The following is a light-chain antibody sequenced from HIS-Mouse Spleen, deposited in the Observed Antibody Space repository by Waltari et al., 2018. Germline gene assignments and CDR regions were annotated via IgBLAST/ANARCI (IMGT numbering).Light chain of an antibody. CDR1: ALPKKY. V-gene: IGLV3-10*01. CDR3: YSTDSSGNHRRV. CDR2: EDS. Sequence: SYELTQPPSVSVSPGQTARITCSGDALPKKYAYWYQQKSGQAPVLVIYEDSKRPSGIPEGVSGSSSGTMATLTISGAQVEDEADYYCYSTDSSGNHRRVFGGGTKLTVL. J-gene: IGLJ3*02.